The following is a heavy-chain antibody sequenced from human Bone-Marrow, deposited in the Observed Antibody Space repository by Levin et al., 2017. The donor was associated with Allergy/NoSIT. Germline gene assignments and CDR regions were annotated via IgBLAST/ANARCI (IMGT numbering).Heavy chain of an antibody. V-gene: IGHV6-1*01. CDR3: TRDLDFWVNGAFDI. J-gene: IGHJ3*02. D-gene: IGHD3-3*01. Sequence: PSETLSLTCVISGANVSTDGAAWNWIRQSPSRGLEWLGRTYYRSKWYNDYAPSVKSRITINPDTAKNQISMQLSSLTPEDTAVYYCTRDLDFWVNGAFDIWGQGTMVTVSS. CDR2: TYYRSKWYN. CDR1: GANVSTDGAA.